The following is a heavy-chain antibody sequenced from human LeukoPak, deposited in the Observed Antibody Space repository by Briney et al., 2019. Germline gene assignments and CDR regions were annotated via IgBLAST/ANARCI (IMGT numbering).Heavy chain of an antibody. CDR3: ARGLYSSSWYSDAFDI. Sequence: ASVKVSCKASGGTFSSYAISWVRQAPGQGLEWMGRIIPIFGTANYAQKFQGRVTITTDGSTSTAYMELSSLRSEDTAVYYCARGLYSSSWYSDAFDIWGQGTMVTVSS. CDR2: IIPIFGTA. J-gene: IGHJ3*02. V-gene: IGHV1-69*05. D-gene: IGHD6-13*01. CDR1: GGTFSSYA.